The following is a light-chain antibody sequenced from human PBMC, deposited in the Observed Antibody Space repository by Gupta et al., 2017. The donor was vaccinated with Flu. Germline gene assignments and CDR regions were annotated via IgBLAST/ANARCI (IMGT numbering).Light chain of an antibody. Sequence: GTSSDVGGYNYVSWYQQHPGKAPKLMIYDVSKRPSGVPDRFSGSKSGNTASLTISGLQAEDEADYYCCSFAGGFYVFGTETKLIVL. CDR1: SSDVGGYNY. CDR3: CSFAGGFYV. CDR2: DVS. V-gene: IGLV2-11*01. J-gene: IGLJ1*01.